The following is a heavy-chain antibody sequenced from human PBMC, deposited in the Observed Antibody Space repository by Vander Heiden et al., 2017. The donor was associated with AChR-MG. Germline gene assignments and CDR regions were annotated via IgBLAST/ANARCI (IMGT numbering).Heavy chain of an antibody. CDR1: GYTFTSYY. CDR3: ARNWVVTSLKQGAFDI. D-gene: IGHD2-15*01. J-gene: IGHJ3*02. Sequence: QVQLVQSGAEVKKPGASVKVSCKASGYTFTSYYMHWVRQAPGQGLEWMGIINPSGGSTSYAQKFQGRVTMTRDTSTSTVYMELSSLRSEDTAVYYCARNWVVTSLKQGAFDIWGQGTMVTVSS. CDR2: INPSGGST. V-gene: IGHV1-46*01.